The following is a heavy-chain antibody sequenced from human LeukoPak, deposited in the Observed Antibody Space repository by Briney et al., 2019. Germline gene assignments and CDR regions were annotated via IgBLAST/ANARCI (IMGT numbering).Heavy chain of an antibody. D-gene: IGHD6-13*01. J-gene: IGHJ4*02. CDR2: IKDDGSGK. V-gene: IGHV3-7*03. CDR3: ARARDSSWDY. Sequence: GGSLRLSCEGSAFIFSGHWMNWVRQTPGKGLGWVANIKDDGSGKYYVDSVKGRFTISRDDAKNSLYLQMNSLRAEDTAVYYCARARDSSWDYWGQGTLVTVSS. CDR1: AFIFSGHW.